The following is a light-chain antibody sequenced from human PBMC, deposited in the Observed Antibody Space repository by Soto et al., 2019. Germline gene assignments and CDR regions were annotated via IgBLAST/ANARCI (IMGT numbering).Light chain of an antibody. CDR1: QSSSTY. CDR3: EQSYSTPLT. J-gene: IGKJ3*01. CDR2: AAS. Sequence: DIQMTQSPSSLSASVEDRVTITARARQSSSTYLNWYQQKPGKAPKLLIYAASSLQSGVPSRFSGRRSGTDFTLTISGLQPEEFATYYCEQSYSTPLTFGPGTKVHIK. V-gene: IGKV1-39*01.